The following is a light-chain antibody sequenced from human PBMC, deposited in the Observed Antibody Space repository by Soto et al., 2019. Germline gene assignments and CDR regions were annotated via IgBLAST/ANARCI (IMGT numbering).Light chain of an antibody. CDR1: QSVSRSY. CDR2: DAS. Sequence: EIVLTQSPGTLSLSPGERATFSCRASQSVSRSYLAWYQQKPGQAPRLLIYDASSRATGIPDRFSGSGSGTGFTLTISRTEPEYFAVYYGRQDVSTPWTFGQGTKVDIK. CDR3: RQDVSTPWT. J-gene: IGKJ1*01. V-gene: IGKV3-20*01.